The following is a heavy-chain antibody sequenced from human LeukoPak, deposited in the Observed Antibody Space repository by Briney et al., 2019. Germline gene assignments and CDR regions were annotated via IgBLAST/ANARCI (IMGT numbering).Heavy chain of an antibody. CDR3: AKDRTATPDAFDI. D-gene: IGHD2-15*01. CDR2: ISWNSGMI. V-gene: IGHV3-9*01. J-gene: IGHJ3*02. CDR1: AFTLGDYA. Sequence: GRSLRLSCAASAFTLGDYAMHWVRQPPGKGLEWVSGISWNSGMIGYADSVKGRFTISRDNTKSFLYLQMNSLRAEDTALYYCAKDRTATPDAFDIWGQGTTVTVSS.